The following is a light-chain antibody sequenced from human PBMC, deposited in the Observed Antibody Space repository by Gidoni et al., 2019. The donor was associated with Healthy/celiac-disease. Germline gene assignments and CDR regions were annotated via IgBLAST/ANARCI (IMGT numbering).Light chain of an antibody. J-gene: IGLJ1*01. Sequence: QAALTQPPSVSGSPGQSVTISCTGTSSDVGGYNYVSWHQQHPAKAPKLMIYEVSQRPSGVPDRFSGTKSGNTSSLTVSGLQAEDEADYCCSSYAGWRVFGPGTKVTVL. CDR2: EVS. CDR3: SSYAGWRV. V-gene: IGLV2-8*01. CDR1: SSDVGGYNY.